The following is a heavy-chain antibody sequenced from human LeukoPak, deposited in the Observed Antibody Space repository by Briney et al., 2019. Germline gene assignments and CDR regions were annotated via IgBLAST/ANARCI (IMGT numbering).Heavy chain of an antibody. V-gene: IGHV1-18*01. CDR3: ARVLDGLGELSLPDY. J-gene: IGHJ4*02. Sequence: ASVKVSCKASGYTFTSYGISWLRQAPGQGLEWMGWISAYNGNTNYAQKPQGRVTMTTDTSTSTAYMELRSLRSDDTVVYYCARVLDGLGELSLPDYWGQGTLVTVSS. CDR1: GYTFTSYG. D-gene: IGHD3-16*02. CDR2: ISAYNGNT.